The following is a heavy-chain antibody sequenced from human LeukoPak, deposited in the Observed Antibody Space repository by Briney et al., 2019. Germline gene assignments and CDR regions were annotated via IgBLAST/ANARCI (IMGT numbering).Heavy chain of an antibody. CDR2: ISYDGSNK. Sequence: GGSLRLSCAASGFTFSSYAMSWVRQAPGKGLEWVAVISYDGSNKYYADSVKGRFTISRDNSKNTLYLQMNSLRAEDTAVYYCARARGYSYVLTYFDYWGQGTLVTVSS. CDR3: ARARGYSYVLTYFDY. D-gene: IGHD5-18*01. V-gene: IGHV3-30-3*01. CDR1: GFTFSSYA. J-gene: IGHJ4*02.